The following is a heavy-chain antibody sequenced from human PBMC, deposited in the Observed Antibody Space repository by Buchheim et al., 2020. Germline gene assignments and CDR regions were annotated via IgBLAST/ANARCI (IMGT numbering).Heavy chain of an antibody. CDR2: IYYSGST. V-gene: IGHV4-59*01. Sequence: QVQLQESGPGLVKPSETLSLTCTVSGGSISSYHWSWIRQPPGKGLEWIGYIYYSGSTNYNPSLTSRVTISVDTSQNQFSLKLSSVTAADTAVYYCARRGSYYDSSGYYYFDYWGQGTL. J-gene: IGHJ4*02. CDR3: ARRGSYYDSSGYYYFDY. D-gene: IGHD3-22*01. CDR1: GGSISSYH.